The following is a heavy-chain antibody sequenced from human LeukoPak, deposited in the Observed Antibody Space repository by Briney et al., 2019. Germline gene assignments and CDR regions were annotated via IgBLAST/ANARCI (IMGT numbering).Heavy chain of an antibody. V-gene: IGHV3-23*01. D-gene: IGHD2-2*01. J-gene: IGHJ4*02. Sequence: PGGSLRLSCAASGFTFSTYAMNWVRQAPGKGLEWVSSISENGGSTYYAASVKGRFTISRDNSKNTLYLQMNSLRTEDTAVYYCARDEEGDIVVVPAASIDYWGQGTLVTVSS. CDR3: ARDEEGDIVVVPAASIDY. CDR2: ISENGGST. CDR1: GFTFSTYA.